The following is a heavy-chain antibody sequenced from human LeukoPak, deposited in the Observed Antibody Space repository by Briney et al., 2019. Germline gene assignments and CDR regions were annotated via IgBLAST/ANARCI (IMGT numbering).Heavy chain of an antibody. CDR2: IYTSGST. D-gene: IGHD6-13*01. J-gene: IGHJ3*02. V-gene: IGHV4-61*02. Sequence: KPSQTLSLTCTVSGGSISSGSYYWSWIRQPAGKGLEWIGRIYTSGSTNHNPSLKSRVTISVDTSKNQFSLKLSSVTAADTAVYYCARAAYSHDAFGIWGQGTMVTVSS. CDR1: GGSISSGSYY. CDR3: ARAAYSHDAFGI.